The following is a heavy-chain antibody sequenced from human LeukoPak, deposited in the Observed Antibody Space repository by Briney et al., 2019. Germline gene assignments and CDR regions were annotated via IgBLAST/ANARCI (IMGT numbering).Heavy chain of an antibody. J-gene: IGHJ3*02. CDR1: GGSISSSPYY. V-gene: IGHV4-39*07. Sequence: SETLSLTCTVSGGSISSSPYYWGWIRQPPGKGLEWIGSIYYSGTTHYNPSLESRVTISVDTSKNQFSLKLSSVTAADTAVYYCARTRRDSGSYYNRLLQNAFDIWGQGTMVTVSS. CDR3: ARTRRDSGSYYNRLLQNAFDI. D-gene: IGHD3-10*01. CDR2: IYYSGTT.